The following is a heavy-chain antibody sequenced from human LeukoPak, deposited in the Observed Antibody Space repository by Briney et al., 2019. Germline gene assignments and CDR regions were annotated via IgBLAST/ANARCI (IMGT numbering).Heavy chain of an antibody. D-gene: IGHD3-10*01. Sequence: ASVKVSCKASGGTFSSYAISWVRQAPGQGLEWMGWISAYNGNTNYAQKLQGRVTMTTDTSTSTAYMELRSLRSDDTAVYYCARVHSPNYYYGMDVWGQGTTVTVSS. CDR2: ISAYNGNT. CDR1: GGTFSSYA. CDR3: ARVHSPNYYYGMDV. J-gene: IGHJ6*02. V-gene: IGHV1-18*01.